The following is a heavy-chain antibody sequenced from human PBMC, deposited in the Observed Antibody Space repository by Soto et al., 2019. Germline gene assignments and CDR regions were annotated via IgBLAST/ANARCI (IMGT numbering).Heavy chain of an antibody. V-gene: IGHV3-7*03. CDR1: GFTFRSNW. D-gene: IGHD5-12*01. CDR3: ATSGGGWLQPPV. CDR2: IKQDGSEK. J-gene: IGHJ4*02. Sequence: SLRLSCAASGFTFRSNWMSWVRQAPGKGLEWVANIKQDGSEKYYVDSVKGRFTISRDNAKNSLYLQMNSLRAEDTAVYYCATSGGGWLQPPVWGQGTLVTASS.